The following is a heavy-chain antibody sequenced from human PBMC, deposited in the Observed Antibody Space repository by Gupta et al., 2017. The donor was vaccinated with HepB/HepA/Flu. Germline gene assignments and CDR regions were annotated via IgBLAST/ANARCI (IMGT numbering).Heavy chain of an antibody. Sequence: QVQLVQSGAEVKKPGASVKVSCKASGYTFTGSYLHWVRQAPGQGLEWMGWINPNSGGKNYAQKFQGRVTMTRDTSISTAYMELSRLRSDDTAVYYCARDYPAGGFDLWGRGTLVTVSS. CDR2: INPNSGGK. V-gene: IGHV1-2*02. J-gene: IGHJ2*01. D-gene: IGHD6-19*01. CDR1: GYTFTGSY. CDR3: ARDYPAGGFDL.